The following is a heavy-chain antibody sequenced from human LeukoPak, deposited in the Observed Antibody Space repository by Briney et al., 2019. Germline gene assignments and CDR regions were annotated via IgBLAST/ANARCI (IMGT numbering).Heavy chain of an antibody. D-gene: IGHD3-10*01. J-gene: IGHJ4*02. Sequence: PGRSLRLSCAASGFPFSNYAMHWVRQAPGKGLEWVALIWNDAKKTYYRDSVKGRFTISRDNSKNTLSLQINSLRAEDTALYYCARDNSYGSPLDHWGQGTLVIVSS. CDR3: ARDNSYGSPLDH. CDR2: IWNDAKKT. V-gene: IGHV3-33*01. CDR1: GFPFSNYA.